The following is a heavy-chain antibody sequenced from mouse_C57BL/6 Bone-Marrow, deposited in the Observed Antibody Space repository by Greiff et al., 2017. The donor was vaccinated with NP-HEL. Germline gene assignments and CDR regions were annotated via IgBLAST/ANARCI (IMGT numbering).Heavy chain of an antibody. CDR1: GYTFTDYY. CDR2: INPYNGGT. V-gene: IGHV1-19*01. Sequence: EVQLQESGPVLVKPGASVKMSCKASGYTFTDYYMNWVKQSHGKSLEWIGVINPYNGGTSYNQKFKGKATLTVDKSSSTAYMELNSLTSEDSAVYYCARNWWYFDYWGQGTTLTVSS. J-gene: IGHJ2*01. CDR3: ARNWWYFDY. D-gene: IGHD1-1*02.